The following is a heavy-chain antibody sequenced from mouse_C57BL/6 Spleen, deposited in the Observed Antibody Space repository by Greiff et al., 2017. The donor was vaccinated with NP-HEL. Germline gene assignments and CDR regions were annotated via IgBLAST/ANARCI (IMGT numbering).Heavy chain of an antibody. V-gene: IGHV1-82*01. CDR3: ARGTAQATWFAY. Sequence: VQLQQSGPELVKPGASVKISCKASGYAFSSSWMNWVKQRPGKGLEWIGRIYPGDGDTNYNGKFKGKATLTADKSSSTAYMQLSSLTSEDSAVYCCARGTAQATWFAYWGQGTLVTVSA. J-gene: IGHJ3*01. CDR1: GYAFSSSW. CDR2: IYPGDGDT. D-gene: IGHD3-1*01.